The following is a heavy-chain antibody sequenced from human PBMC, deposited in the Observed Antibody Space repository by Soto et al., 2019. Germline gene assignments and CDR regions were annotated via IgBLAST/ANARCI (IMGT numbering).Heavy chain of an antibody. D-gene: IGHD2-15*01. CDR1: GGSISSSSYY. J-gene: IGHJ6*02. V-gene: IGHV4-39*01. CDR2: IYYSGST. CDR3: ARYCSGGSCYSGRYRYGMDV. Sequence: PSETLSLTCTVSGGSISSSSYYWGWIRQPPGKGLEWIGSIYYSGSTYYNPSPKSRVTISVDTSENQFSLKLSSVTAADMAVYYCARYCSGGSCYSGRYRYGMDVWGQGTTVTVSS.